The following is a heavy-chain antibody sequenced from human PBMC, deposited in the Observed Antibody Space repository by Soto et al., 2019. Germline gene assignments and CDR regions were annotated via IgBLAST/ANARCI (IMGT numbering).Heavy chain of an antibody. J-gene: IGHJ6*02. CDR2: IYTSGST. CDR1: GGSISSYY. Sequence: SETLSLTCTVSGGSISSYYWSWIRQPAGKGLEWIGRIYTSGSTNYNPSLKSRVTMSVDTSKNQFSLKLSSATAADTAVYYCARDEVILVGSHYYYYGMDVWGQGTTVTVSS. V-gene: IGHV4-4*07. CDR3: ARDEVILVGSHYYYYGMDV. D-gene: IGHD3-22*01.